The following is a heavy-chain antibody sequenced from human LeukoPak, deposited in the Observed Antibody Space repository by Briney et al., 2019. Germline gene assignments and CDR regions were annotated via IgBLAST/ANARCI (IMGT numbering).Heavy chain of an antibody. Sequence: PGGSLRLSCAASGFTFSSYAMSWVRQAPGKGLEWVSSISSSSSYIYYADSVKGRFTISRDNAKNSLYLQMNSLRAEDTAVYYCAINDYGGNSEFDYWGQGTLVTVSS. CDR3: AINDYGGNSEFDY. CDR1: GFTFSSYA. J-gene: IGHJ4*02. D-gene: IGHD4-23*01. CDR2: ISSSSSYI. V-gene: IGHV3-21*01.